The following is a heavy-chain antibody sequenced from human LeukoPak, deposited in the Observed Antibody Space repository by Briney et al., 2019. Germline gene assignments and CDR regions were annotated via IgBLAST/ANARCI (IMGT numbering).Heavy chain of an antibody. J-gene: IGHJ1*01. D-gene: IGHD6-19*01. V-gene: IGHV4-59*01. CDR3: ARSSVAGIGEDFQH. CDR2: IYYSGST. Sequence: SETLSLTCTVSGGSISSYYWSWIRQPPGKGLEWIGYIYYSGSTNYNPSLKSRVTISVDTSKNQFSLKLSSVTAADTAVYYCARSSVAGIGEDFQHWGQGPLVTVSS. CDR1: GGSISSYY.